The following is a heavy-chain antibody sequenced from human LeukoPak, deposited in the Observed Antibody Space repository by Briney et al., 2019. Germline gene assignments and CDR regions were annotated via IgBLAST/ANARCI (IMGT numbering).Heavy chain of an antibody. J-gene: IGHJ4*02. CDR3: ARAGWFDDYYFDY. CDR1: GFTFSSYS. CDR2: ISSSSSTI. V-gene: IGHV3-48*04. D-gene: IGHD3-10*01. Sequence: GGSLRLSCAASGFTFSSYSMNWVRQAPGKGLEWVSYISSSSSTIYYADSVKGRFTISRDNAKNSLYLQMNSLRAEDTAVYYCARAGWFDDYYFDYWGQGTLVTVSS.